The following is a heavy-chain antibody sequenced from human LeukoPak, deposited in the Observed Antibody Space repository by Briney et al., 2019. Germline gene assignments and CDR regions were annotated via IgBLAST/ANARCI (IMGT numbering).Heavy chain of an antibody. V-gene: IGHV3-33*08. CDR2: IWHDGSDK. Sequence: GGSLRLSCAASGFTFSDSGMHWVRQAPGKGLEWVAIIWHDGSDKYYADSVKGRFTISRDNSKNTLYLQMNSLRAEDTAVYFCTRQSENFSLDYWGQGTLVTVSS. CDR3: TRQSENFSLDY. J-gene: IGHJ4*02. D-gene: IGHD3-3*01. CDR1: GFTFSDSG.